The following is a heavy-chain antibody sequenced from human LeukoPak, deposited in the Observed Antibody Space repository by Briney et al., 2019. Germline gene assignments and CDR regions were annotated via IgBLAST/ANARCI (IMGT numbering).Heavy chain of an antibody. V-gene: IGHV4-31*03. CDR3: ARQVLAIDFYGMDV. Sequence: PSETLSLTCTVYGDSINSGGYYWGWIRQHPGRGLEWIGYIYYSGSTYYNPSLKSRVTISVDTSKNQFSLNLSSVTAADMAVYYCARQVLAIDFYGMDVWGQGTTVTVSS. D-gene: IGHD3-3*01. CDR1: GDSINSGGYY. CDR2: IYYSGST. J-gene: IGHJ6*02.